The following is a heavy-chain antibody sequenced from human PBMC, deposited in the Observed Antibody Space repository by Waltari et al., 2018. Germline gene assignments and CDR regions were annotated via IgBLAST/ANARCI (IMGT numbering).Heavy chain of an antibody. CDR1: GDTSPSYD. J-gene: IGHJ4*02. CDR3: ARGRNSWESSSWYDDGRDY. V-gene: IGHV1-8*03. D-gene: IGHD6-13*01. Sequence: QVQLVKFGAEVKKPGASVKVSCKASGDTSPSYDINWVRQATGQGLKRMGRVNPNSGNTGYAQKFQGRVTITRNTSISTAYMELSSLRSEDTAVYYCARGRNSWESSSWYDDGRDYWGQGTLVTVSS. CDR2: VNPNSGNT.